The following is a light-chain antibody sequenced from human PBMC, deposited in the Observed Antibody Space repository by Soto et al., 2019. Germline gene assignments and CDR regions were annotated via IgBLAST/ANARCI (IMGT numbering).Light chain of an antibody. V-gene: IGKV1-33*01. Sequence: DIQMTQSPSSLSASVGDRVTITCRASQSLGRRLTWYQQKPGEAPKLLIYETSNLETGVPSRFSGSGSGTDFTFTISSLQPEDIATYYCQQYDNLPLTFGGGTKVEIK. J-gene: IGKJ4*01. CDR1: QSLGRR. CDR2: ETS. CDR3: QQYDNLPLT.